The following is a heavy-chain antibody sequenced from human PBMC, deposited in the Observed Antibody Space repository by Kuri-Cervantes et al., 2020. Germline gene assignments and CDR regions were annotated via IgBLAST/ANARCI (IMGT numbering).Heavy chain of an antibody. CDR3: ARDSTRGSGWYGWGNAKTYNWFDP. CDR2: IYYSGST. D-gene: IGHD6-19*01. J-gene: IGHJ5*02. CDR1: GGSISGYY. Sequence: SETLSLTCSVSGGSISGYYWNWIRQPPGKGLEWIGYIYYSGSTNYNPSLKSRVTISVDTSKNQFSLKLSSVTAADTAVYYCARDSTRGSGWYGWGNAKTYNWFDPWGQGTLVTVSS. V-gene: IGHV4-59*01.